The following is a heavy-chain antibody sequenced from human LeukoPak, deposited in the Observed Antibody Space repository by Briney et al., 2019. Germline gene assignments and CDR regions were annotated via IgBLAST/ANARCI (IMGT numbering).Heavy chain of an antibody. J-gene: IGHJ4*02. V-gene: IGHV4-59*08. CDR1: GGSISNYY. Sequence: PSETLSLTCIVSGGSISNYYWSWIRQPTGEGLEWIGFIYFSGSTNYNPSLKSRVTMSVDTSKNQFSLNLRSVTAADTAVYYCARYSYNSGTYQRYFDSWGQGTLVTVSS. CDR3: ARYSYNSGTYQRYFDS. D-gene: IGHD3-10*01. CDR2: IYFSGST.